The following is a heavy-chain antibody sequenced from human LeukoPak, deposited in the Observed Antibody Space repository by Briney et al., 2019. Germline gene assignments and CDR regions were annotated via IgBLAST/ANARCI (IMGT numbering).Heavy chain of an antibody. CDR3: ATSPPTIFGHFDL. V-gene: IGHV4-59*08. CDR2: IYYSGST. CDR1: GGSISSYY. J-gene: IGHJ2*01. D-gene: IGHD3-9*01. Sequence: SETLSLTFTVSGGSISSYYWSWIRQPPGKGLEWIGYIYYSGSTNYNPSLKSRVTISVDTSKNQFSLKMTSVTAADTAVYYCATSPPTIFGHFDLWGRGTLVTVSS.